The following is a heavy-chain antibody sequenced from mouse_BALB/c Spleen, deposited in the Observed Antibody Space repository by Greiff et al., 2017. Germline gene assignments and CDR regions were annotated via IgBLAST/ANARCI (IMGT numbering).Heavy chain of an antibody. Sequence: QVQLQQSGPQLVRPGASVKISCKASGYSFTSYWMHWVKQRPGQGLEWIGMIDPSDSETRLNQKFKDKATLTVDKSSSTAYMQLSSPTSEDSAVYYCARYMITTYYAMDYWGQGTSVTVSS. CDR2: IDPSDSET. J-gene: IGHJ4*01. V-gene: IGHV1S126*01. D-gene: IGHD2-4*01. CDR1: GYSFTSYW. CDR3: ARYMITTYYAMDY.